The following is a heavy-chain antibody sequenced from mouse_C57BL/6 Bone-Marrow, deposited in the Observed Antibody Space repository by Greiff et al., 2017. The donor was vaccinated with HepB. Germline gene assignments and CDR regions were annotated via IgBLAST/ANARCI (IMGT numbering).Heavy chain of an antibody. CDR2: INPSSGYT. V-gene: IGHV1-4*01. CDR3: ARKTGRAWFAY. CDR1: GYTFTSYT. D-gene: IGHD3-1*01. Sequence: VQLQQSGAELARPGASVKMSCKASGYTFTSYTMHWVKQRPGQGLEWIGYINPSSGYTKYNQKFKDKATLTADKSSSTAYMQLSSLTSEDSAVYNCARKTGRAWFAYWGQGTLVTVSA. J-gene: IGHJ3*01.